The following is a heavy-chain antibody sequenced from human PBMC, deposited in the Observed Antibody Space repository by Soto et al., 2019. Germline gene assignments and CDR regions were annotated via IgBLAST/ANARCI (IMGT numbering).Heavy chain of an antibody. V-gene: IGHV1-69*13. Sequence: ASVKVSCKASGGTFSSYAISWARQAPGQGLEWMGGIIPIFGTANYAQKFQGRVTITADESTSTAYMELSSLRSEDTAVYYCARDLIVGATRGHPFDYWGQGTLVTVSS. CDR1: GGTFSSYA. CDR3: ARDLIVGATRGHPFDY. J-gene: IGHJ4*02. D-gene: IGHD1-26*01. CDR2: IIPIFGTA.